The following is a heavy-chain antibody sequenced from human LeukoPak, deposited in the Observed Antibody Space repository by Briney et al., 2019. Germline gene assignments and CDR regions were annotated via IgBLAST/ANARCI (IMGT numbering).Heavy chain of an antibody. CDR3: AKAGSIRFDY. J-gene: IGHJ4*02. CDR1: GFTFSSYS. CDR2: ISSSSSYI. V-gene: IGHV3-21*04. D-gene: IGHD1-26*01. Sequence: PGGSLRLSCAASGFTFSSYSMNWVRQAPGKGLEWVSSISSSSSYIYYADSVKGRFTISRDNAKNSLYLQMNSLRAEDTAAYYCAKAGSIRFDYWGQGTLVTVSS.